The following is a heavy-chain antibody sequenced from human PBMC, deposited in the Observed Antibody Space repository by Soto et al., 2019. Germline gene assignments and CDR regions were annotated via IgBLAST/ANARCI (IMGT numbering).Heavy chain of an antibody. CDR2: IIPIFGTA. CDR1: GGTFSSYA. V-gene: IGHV1-69*13. CDR3: AIVPSYQHGFDY. Sequence: SVKVSCKASGGTFSSYAISWVRQAPGQGLEWMGGIIPIFGTANYAQKFQGRVTITADESTSTAYMELSSLRSEDTAVYYCAIVPSYQHGFDYWGQGTLVTVSS. J-gene: IGHJ4*02. D-gene: IGHD1-26*01.